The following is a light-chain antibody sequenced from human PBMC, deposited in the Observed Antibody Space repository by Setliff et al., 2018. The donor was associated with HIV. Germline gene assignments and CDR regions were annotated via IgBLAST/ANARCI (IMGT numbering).Light chain of an antibody. Sequence: QSALTQPPSASGSPGQSVTISCTGTSSGVGGYNYVSWYQQHPGKAPQVMIYEVNKRPSGVPDRFSGSKSGNTASLTVSGLQADDEADYYCSSYAGSNNMIFGGGTK. J-gene: IGLJ2*01. CDR3: SSYAGSNNMI. CDR1: SSGVGGYNY. V-gene: IGLV2-8*01. CDR2: EVN.